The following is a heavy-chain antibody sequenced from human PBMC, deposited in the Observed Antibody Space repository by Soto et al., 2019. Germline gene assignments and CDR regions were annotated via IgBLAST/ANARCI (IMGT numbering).Heavy chain of an antibody. J-gene: IGHJ6*03. Sequence: SETLSLTCAVYGGSFSGYYWSWIRQPPGKGLEWIGEINHSGSTNYNPSLKSRVTISVDTSKNQFSLKLSSVTAADTAVYYCARAIFSYYYYYMDVWGKGTTVTVSS. V-gene: IGHV4-34*01. CDR3: ARAIFSYYYYYMDV. D-gene: IGHD3-9*01. CDR2: INHSGST. CDR1: GGSFSGYY.